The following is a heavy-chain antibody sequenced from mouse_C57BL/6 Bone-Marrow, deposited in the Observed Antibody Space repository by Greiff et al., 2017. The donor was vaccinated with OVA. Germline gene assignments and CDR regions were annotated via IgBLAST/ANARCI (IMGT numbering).Heavy chain of an antibody. V-gene: IGHV1-26*01. CDR1: GYTFTDYY. Sequence: EVKLQQSGPELVKPGASVKISCKASGYTFTDYYMNWVKQSHGKSLEWIGDINPNNGGTSYNQKFKGKATLTVDKSSSTAYMERRSLTSEDSAVYYCARDYYGSSWRFAYWGQGTLVTVSA. CDR3: ARDYYGSSWRFAY. D-gene: IGHD1-1*01. J-gene: IGHJ3*01. CDR2: INPNNGGT.